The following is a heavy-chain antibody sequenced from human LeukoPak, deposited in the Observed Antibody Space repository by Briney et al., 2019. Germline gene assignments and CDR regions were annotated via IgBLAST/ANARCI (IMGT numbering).Heavy chain of an antibody. CDR2: INHSGST. D-gene: IGHD2-15*01. CDR1: GGSFSGYY. CDR3: ARGGRYGRPKNYYYYMDV. V-gene: IGHV4-34*01. J-gene: IGHJ6*03. Sequence: SETLSLTCAVYGGSFSGYYWSWIRQPPGKGLEWIGEINHSGSTNYNPSLKSRVTISVDTSKNQFSLKLSSVPAADTAVYYCARGGRYGRPKNYYYYMDVWGKGTTVTVSS.